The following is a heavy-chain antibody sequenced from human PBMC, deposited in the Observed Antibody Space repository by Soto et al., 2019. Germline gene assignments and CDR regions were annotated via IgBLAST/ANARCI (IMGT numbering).Heavy chain of an antibody. CDR2: IIPIFGTA. V-gene: IGHV1-69*12. Sequence: QVQLVQSGAEVKKPGSSVKVSCKASGGTFSSYAISWVRQAPGQGLEWMGGIIPIFGTANYAQKFQGRVXIXAXASTSTAYMELSSLRSEDTAVYYCARDTRGSWYFDLWGRGTLVTVSS. D-gene: IGHD3-16*01. CDR1: GGTFSSYA. CDR3: ARDTRGSWYFDL. J-gene: IGHJ2*01.